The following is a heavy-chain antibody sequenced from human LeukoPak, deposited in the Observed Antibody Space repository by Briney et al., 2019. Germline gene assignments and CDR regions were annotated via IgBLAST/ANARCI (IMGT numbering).Heavy chain of an antibody. V-gene: IGHV3-30*04. CDR3: AADYGDYVSPSD. D-gene: IGHD4-17*01. Sequence: GTSLRLSCAASGFNFRDSAMHWVPQPPGKGLEGVAVSSHDGTNKYYADSVNGRFTISRDNSKNTLFLQMNNLRLEDTAVYYCAADYGDYVSPSDWGQGSLVIVSS. CDR1: GFNFRDSA. J-gene: IGHJ4*02. CDR2: SSHDGTNK.